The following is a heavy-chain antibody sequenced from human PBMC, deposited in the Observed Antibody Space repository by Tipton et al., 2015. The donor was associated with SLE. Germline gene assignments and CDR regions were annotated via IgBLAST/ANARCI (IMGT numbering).Heavy chain of an antibody. V-gene: IGHV4-34*01. J-gene: IGHJ3*02. CDR2: INHGGSI. CDR3: ARRRYYDFWSGYYTEDAFDI. CDR1: GGSFSGYY. D-gene: IGHD3-3*01. Sequence: TLSLTCAVYGGSFSGYYWNWIRQPPGKGLEWIGEINHGGSINYNPSLKSRVTVSVDTSKNQFSLKLSSVTAADTAVYYCARRRYYDFWSGYYTEDAFDIWGQGTMVTVSS.